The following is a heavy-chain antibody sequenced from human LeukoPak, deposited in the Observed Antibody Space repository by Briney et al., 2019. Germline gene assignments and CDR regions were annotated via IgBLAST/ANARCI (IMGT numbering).Heavy chain of an antibody. Sequence: ASVKVSCKASGYTFTGYHMHWVRQAPGQGLEWMGWINPNSGGTNYAQKFQGRVTMTRDTSISTAYMELSRLRSDDTAVYYCARDLQLYYYDSSGSITWGQGTLVTVSS. J-gene: IGHJ5*02. CDR1: GYTFTGYH. V-gene: IGHV1-2*02. D-gene: IGHD3-22*01. CDR2: INPNSGGT. CDR3: ARDLQLYYYDSSGSIT.